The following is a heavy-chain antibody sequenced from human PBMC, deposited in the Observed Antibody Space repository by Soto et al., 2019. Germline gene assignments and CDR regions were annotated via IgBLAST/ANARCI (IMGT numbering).Heavy chain of an antibody. Sequence: QVQLQESGPGLVKPSETLSLTCTVSGGSISSYYWSWIRQPPGKGLEWIGYIYYSGSTNYNPSRKSRVTIAVDTSKCQCSLKLSSVTAADTAVYSCAGVWGGAFDIWGQWRMVTVYS. J-gene: IGHJ3*02. D-gene: IGHD3-10*01. CDR1: GGSISSYY. CDR2: IYYSGST. V-gene: IGHV4-59*01. CDR3: AGVWGGAFDI.